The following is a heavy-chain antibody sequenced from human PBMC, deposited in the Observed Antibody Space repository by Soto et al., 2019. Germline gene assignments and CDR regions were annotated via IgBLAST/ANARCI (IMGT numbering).Heavy chain of an antibody. V-gene: IGHV3-33*01. D-gene: IGHD3-16*01. CDR1: GFTLSNFG. J-gene: IGHJ6*02. CDR3: ARDLHMIGGVRYGMDV. Sequence: QVQLVESGGGVVQPGGSLRLSCTASGFTLSNFGMHWVRQAPGKGLEWVAIIWYDGSKKIYGDAVKGRFTISRDTSKNTLYLQMNNVIAEETAVYYCARDLHMIGGVRYGMDVWGQGTTVTVSS. CDR2: IWYDGSKK.